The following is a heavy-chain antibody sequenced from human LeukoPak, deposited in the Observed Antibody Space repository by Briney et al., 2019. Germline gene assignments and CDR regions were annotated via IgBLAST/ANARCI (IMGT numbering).Heavy chain of an antibody. V-gene: IGHV3-23*01. D-gene: IGHD6-19*01. CDR3: AREMAVAGNPLDY. CDR1: GFTFSSYA. Sequence: AGGSLRLSCAASGFTFSSYAMSWVRQAPGKGLEWVSAISGSGGSTYYADSVKGRFTISRDNAKNTLYLQMNSLRAEDTAVYYCAREMAVAGNPLDYWGQGTLVTVSS. CDR2: ISGSGGST. J-gene: IGHJ4*02.